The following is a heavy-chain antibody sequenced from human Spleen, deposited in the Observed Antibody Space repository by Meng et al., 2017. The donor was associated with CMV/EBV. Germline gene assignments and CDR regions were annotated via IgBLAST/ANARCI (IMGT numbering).Heavy chain of an antibody. V-gene: IGHV1-69*10. J-gene: IGHJ2*01. CDR1: GGTFSNYG. D-gene: IGHD6-19*01. CDR3: ARVGGWAGWYFDL. Sequence: SVKVSCKTSGGTFSNYGVSWVRQAPGQGLEWMGGIIPVLDVANYEQKFQGRVTITADNSTSTTYMEMSSLRSEDTAVYYCARVGGWAGWYFDLWGRGTLVTVSS. CDR2: IIPVLDVA.